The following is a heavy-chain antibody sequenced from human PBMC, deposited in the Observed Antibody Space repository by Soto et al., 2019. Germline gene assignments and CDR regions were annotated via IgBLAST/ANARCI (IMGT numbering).Heavy chain of an antibody. CDR3: AKDREVTIYIYYYYYMDV. CDR2: ISGSGCST. J-gene: IGHJ6*03. V-gene: IGHV3-23*01. CDR1: GFTFSSYA. Sequence: EVQLLESGGGLVQPGGSLRLSCAASGFTFSSYAMSWVPQAPGKGLEWVSAISGSGCSTYYADSVKGRFTISRDNSKNTLYLQMNSLRAEDTAVYYCAKDREVTIYIYYYYYMDVWGKGTTVTVSS. D-gene: IGHD2-21*02.